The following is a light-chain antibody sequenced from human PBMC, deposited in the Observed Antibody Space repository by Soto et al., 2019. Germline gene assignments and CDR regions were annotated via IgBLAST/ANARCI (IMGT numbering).Light chain of an antibody. CDR2: DTS. V-gene: IGKV3-20*01. J-gene: IGKJ1*01. CDR3: QQYGNSPRT. Sequence: EIVLTQSPGTLSLSPGERATLSCRASQSVSNNYLAWFQQTPGQAPRLLIYDTSRRATGIPDRFSGSGSGTDFTLTINRLEPEDSAMYYCQQYGNSPRTFGQGTKVEIK. CDR1: QSVSNNY.